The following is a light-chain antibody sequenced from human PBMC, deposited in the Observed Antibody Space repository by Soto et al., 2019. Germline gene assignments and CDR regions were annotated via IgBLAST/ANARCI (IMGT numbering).Light chain of an antibody. J-gene: IGKJ3*01. CDR1: QSVSTY. CDR3: WQRSSWPFT. CDR2: DTS. Sequence: EIVLTQSPAILSLSPGERATLSCRASQSVSTYLAWYQQKPGQAPRLLIYDTSNRASGVPARFSGSGSGTDFTLTISSLEPEDFAVYYCWQRSSWPFTFGPGATVDIK. V-gene: IGKV3-11*01.